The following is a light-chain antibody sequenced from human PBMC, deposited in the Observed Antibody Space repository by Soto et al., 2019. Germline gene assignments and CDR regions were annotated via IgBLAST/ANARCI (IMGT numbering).Light chain of an antibody. V-gene: IGKV1-39*01. CDR3: QQGHSTPYT. J-gene: IGKJ2*01. Sequence: DIQMTQSPSTLSASVGDRVSITCRASQSISSWLAWYQQNPGRAPKLLIHSASALPSGVPSRFSGSGSGTEFTLTMSGLQPEDFATYYCQQGHSTPYTFGQGTKVDI. CDR1: QSISSW. CDR2: SAS.